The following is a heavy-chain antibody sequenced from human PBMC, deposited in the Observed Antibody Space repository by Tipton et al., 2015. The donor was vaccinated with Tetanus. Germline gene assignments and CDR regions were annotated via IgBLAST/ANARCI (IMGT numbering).Heavy chain of an antibody. Sequence: TLSLTCTVSGYSISSGYYWGWIRQSPGKGLEWIGYIYDSGSTNYNPSLKSRVTMSVDTSKNHFSLRLNSVSTTDTAVYYCARAYSGSWYPDLRLDYWGQGVLVTVSS. CDR3: ARAYSGSWYPDLRLDY. J-gene: IGHJ4*02. V-gene: IGHV4-38-2*02. D-gene: IGHD6-13*01. CDR1: GYSISSGYY. CDR2: IYDSGST.